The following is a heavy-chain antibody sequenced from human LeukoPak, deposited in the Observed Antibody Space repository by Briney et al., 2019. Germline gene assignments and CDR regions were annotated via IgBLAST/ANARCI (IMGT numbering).Heavy chain of an antibody. D-gene: IGHD1-26*01. Sequence: PGGSLRLSCAASGFTFSSYAMSWVRQAPGKGLEWVSAISGSGGSTYYADSVKGRFTISRDNSKNTLYLQMNSLRAEDTAVYYCAKSQPGDQIDPAWELLSYWGQGTLVTVSS. J-gene: IGHJ4*02. CDR2: ISGSGGST. V-gene: IGHV3-23*01. CDR3: AKSQPGDQIDPAWELLSY. CDR1: GFTFSSYA.